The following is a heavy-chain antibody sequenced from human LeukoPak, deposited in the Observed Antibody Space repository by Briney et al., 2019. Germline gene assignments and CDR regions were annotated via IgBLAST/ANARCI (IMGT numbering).Heavy chain of an antibody. CDR3: ARGWRGSGSYYNYYYYYMDV. V-gene: IGHV4-34*01. D-gene: IGHD3-10*01. J-gene: IGHJ6*03. CDR2: INHSGST. Sequence: SETLSLTCAVYGGSFSGYYWSWIRQPPGKGLEWIGEINHSGSTNYNPSLKSRVTISVDTSKNQFSLKLSSVTAADTAVYYCARGWRGSGSYYNYYYYYMDVWGKGTTVTVSS. CDR1: GGSFSGYY.